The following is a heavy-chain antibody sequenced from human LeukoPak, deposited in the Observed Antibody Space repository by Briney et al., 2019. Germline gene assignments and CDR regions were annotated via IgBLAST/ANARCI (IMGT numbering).Heavy chain of an antibody. V-gene: IGHV3-30*03. CDR2: ISYDGSNK. CDR1: GFTFSSYS. Sequence: GGSLRLSCAASGFTFSSYSMNWVRQAPGKGLEWVAVISYDGSNKYYADSVKGRFTISRDNSKNTLYLQMNSLRAEDTAVYYCARDQELDSSGFWDNWFDPWGQGTLVTVSS. J-gene: IGHJ5*02. CDR3: ARDQELDSSGFWDNWFDP. D-gene: IGHD3-22*01.